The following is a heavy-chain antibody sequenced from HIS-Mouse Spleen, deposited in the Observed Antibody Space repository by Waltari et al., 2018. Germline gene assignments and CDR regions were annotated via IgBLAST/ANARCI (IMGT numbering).Heavy chain of an antibody. J-gene: IGHJ2*01. V-gene: IGHV4-39*07. CDR2: IYYSRSP. CDR3: AREIPYSSSWYDWYFDL. CDR1: GGSISSSSYY. Sequence: QLQLQESGPGLVKPSETLSLTCTVSGGSISSSSYYWGWIRQPPGKGLEWIGGIYYSRSPYYNPALKSRVTISVDTSKNQFSLKLSSVTAADTAVYYCAREIPYSSSWYDWYFDLWGRGTLVTVSS. D-gene: IGHD6-13*01.